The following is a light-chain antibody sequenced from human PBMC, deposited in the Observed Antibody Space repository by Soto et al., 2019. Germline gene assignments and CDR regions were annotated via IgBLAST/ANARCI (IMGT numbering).Light chain of an antibody. J-gene: IGLJ2*01. V-gene: IGLV1-44*01. CDR1: SSNLGSNT. Sequence: QSVLTQPPSASGTPGQRVTISCSGSSSNLGSNTVNWYQQLPGTAPKLLIYSNNQRPSGVPDRFSGAKSGTSASLAISGLQSEDDADYYCAAWDDSLNGVVFGGGTKLTVL. CDR3: AAWDDSLNGVV. CDR2: SNN.